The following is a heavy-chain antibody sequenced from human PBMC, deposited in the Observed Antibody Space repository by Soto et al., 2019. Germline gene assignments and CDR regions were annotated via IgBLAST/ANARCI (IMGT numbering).Heavy chain of an antibody. CDR1: GFTFSRYA. CDR3: ATRTGVLATTGGAFDV. CDR2: ISGSGADS. Sequence: EVQLLESGGGLVQPGGSLRLSCTASGFTFSRYAMSWVRQAPGKGLERVSAISGSGADSYDSDSVKGRFIISRDNSKNTLSLQMTSLRAEDTAVYYCATRTGVLATTGGAFDVWGQGTMVTVSS. V-gene: IGHV3-23*01. D-gene: IGHD5-12*01. J-gene: IGHJ3*01.